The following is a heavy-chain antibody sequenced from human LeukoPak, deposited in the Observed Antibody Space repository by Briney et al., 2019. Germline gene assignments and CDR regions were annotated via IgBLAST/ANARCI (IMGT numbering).Heavy chain of an antibody. CDR3: AIFYGDYDH. Sequence: PSETLSLTCAVYGGSFSGYYWSWIRQPPGKGLEWIGEINHSGSTNYNPSLKSRVTISVDTSKNQFSLKLSSVTAADTAVYYCAIFYGDYDHWGQGTLVTVSS. V-gene: IGHV4-34*01. J-gene: IGHJ4*02. CDR2: INHSGST. D-gene: IGHD4-17*01. CDR1: GGSFSGYY.